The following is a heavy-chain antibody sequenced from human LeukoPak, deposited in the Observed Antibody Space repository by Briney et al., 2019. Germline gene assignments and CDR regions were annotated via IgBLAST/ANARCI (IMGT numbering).Heavy chain of an antibody. CDR3: ARGQGTVTTH. D-gene: IGHD4-17*01. CDR2: INHSGSA. J-gene: IGHJ4*02. CDR1: GGSFSGYY. Sequence: SETLSLTCAVYGGSFSGYYWGWIRQPPGKGLEWIGEINHSGSANYNPSLKSRVTISLDTSKNQFSLNLSSVTAADTAVYYCARGQGTVTTHWGQGTLVTVSS. V-gene: IGHV4-34*01.